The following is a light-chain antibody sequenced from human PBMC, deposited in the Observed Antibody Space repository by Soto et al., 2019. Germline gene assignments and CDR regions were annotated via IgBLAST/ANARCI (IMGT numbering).Light chain of an antibody. CDR2: KAS. CDR3: LKDYNYPQT. V-gene: IGKV1-5*03. J-gene: IGKJ1*01. Sequence: DIQITQSPSTLSASVVDRVTITCLASQSISSWLAWYQQKPGKAPKLLIYKASSLESGVPSRFSGSGSGTEFTLTISSLQPEDFATYYCLKDYNYPQTFGQGTKVDIK. CDR1: QSISSW.